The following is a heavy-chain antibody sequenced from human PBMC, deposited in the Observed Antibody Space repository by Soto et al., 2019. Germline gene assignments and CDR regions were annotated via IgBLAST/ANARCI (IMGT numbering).Heavy chain of an antibody. V-gene: IGHV1-18*01. CDR2: ISAYNGNT. D-gene: IGHD2-2*01. CDR1: GYTFTSYG. CDR3: ARVDCISTSCHRYYYGMDV. Sequence: QVQLVQSGAEVKKPGASVKVSCKASGYTFTSYGISWVRQAPGQGLEWMGWISAYNGNTNYAQKLQGRVTMTTDTSTSPAYMELRSLRSDDTAVYYCARVDCISTSCHRYYYGMDVWGQGTTVTVSS. J-gene: IGHJ6*02.